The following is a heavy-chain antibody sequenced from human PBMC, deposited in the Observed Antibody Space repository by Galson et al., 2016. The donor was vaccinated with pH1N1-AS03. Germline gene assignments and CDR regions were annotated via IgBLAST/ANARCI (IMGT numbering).Heavy chain of an antibody. J-gene: IGHJ5*02. D-gene: IGHD6-13*01. CDR1: GFTFSSYT. Sequence: SLRLSCAASGFTFSSYTLKWVRQSPGKGLEWVSSISSSSSYIYYADSVKGRFTISRDNARKSLYLQMDSLRADDTAVYYCARGGRAYDEPDDLWGQGPRVAVSS. V-gene: IGHV3-21*01. CDR2: ISSSSSYI. CDR3: ARGGRAYDEPDDL.